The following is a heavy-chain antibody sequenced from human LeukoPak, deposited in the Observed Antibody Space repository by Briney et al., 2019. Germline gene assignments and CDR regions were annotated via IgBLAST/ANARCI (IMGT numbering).Heavy chain of an antibody. V-gene: IGHV4-30-4*01. Sequence: SQTLSLTCTVSGGSISSGDYYWSWIRQPPGKGLEWIGYIYYSGSTYYNPSLKSRVTISVDTSKNQFSLKLSSVTAADTAVYYCARGELVASMSEYFQHWGQGTLVTASS. D-gene: IGHD5-12*01. J-gene: IGHJ1*01. CDR3: ARGELVASMSEYFQH. CDR2: IYYSGST. CDR1: GGSISSGDYY.